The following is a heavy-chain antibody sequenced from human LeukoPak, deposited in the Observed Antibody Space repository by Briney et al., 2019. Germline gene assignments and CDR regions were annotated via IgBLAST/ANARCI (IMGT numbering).Heavy chain of an antibody. CDR2: IYYSGST. CDR3: ARGGLISLANTPLGAFDI. V-gene: IGHV4-59*12. J-gene: IGHJ3*02. CDR1: GGSISSYY. Sequence: SETLSLTCTVSGGSISSYYWSWIRQPPGKGLEWIGYIYYSGSTNYNPSLKSRVTISVDTSKNQFSLQLNSVTPEDTAIYYCARGGLISLANTPLGAFDIWGQGTMVSVSS. D-gene: IGHD3/OR15-3a*01.